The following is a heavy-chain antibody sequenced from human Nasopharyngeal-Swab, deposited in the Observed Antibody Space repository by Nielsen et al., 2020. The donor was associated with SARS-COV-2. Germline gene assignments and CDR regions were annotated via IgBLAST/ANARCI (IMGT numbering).Heavy chain of an antibody. CDR2: ISGSGGST. Sequence: GGSLRLSCAASGFTFRSYAMSWVRQATGKGLEWVSAISGSGGSTYYADSVKGRFTISRDNSKNTLYLQMNSLRAEDTAVYYCAKGGIVGATSTGDYWGQGTLVTVSS. CDR1: GFTFRSYA. J-gene: IGHJ4*02. CDR3: AKGGIVGATSTGDY. D-gene: IGHD1-26*01. V-gene: IGHV3-23*01.